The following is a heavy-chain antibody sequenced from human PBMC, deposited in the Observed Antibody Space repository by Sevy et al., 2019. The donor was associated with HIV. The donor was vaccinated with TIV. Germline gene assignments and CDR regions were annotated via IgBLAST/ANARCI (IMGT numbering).Heavy chain of an antibody. J-gene: IGHJ5*02. CDR1: GGSFSGYY. V-gene: IGHV4-34*01. CDR3: ARGTADIVVVPAAMGVWFDP. CDR2: INHSGST. D-gene: IGHD2-2*01. Sequence: SETLSLTCAVYGGSFSGYYWSWIRQPPGKGLEWIGEINHSGSTNYNPSLKSRVTISVDTSKNQFSLKLSSVTAADTAVYYCARGTADIVVVPAAMGVWFDPWGQGTLVTVSS.